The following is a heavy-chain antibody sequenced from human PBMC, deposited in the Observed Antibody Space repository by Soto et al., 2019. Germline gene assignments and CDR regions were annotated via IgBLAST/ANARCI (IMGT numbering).Heavy chain of an antibody. CDR2: IIPIVGIA. J-gene: IGHJ5*02. V-gene: IGHV1-69*02. D-gene: IGHD6-19*01. CDR1: GGTFSSYI. CDR3: ARGGVAGFDP. Sequence: QVQLVQSGAEVKKPGSSVKVSCKASGGTFSSYIISWVRQAPVQGLEWMGRIIPIVGIANYAQRFQGRVTITADKSTSTPYLEMSSPRSEDTSVYYCARGGVAGFDPWGQGPLVTVSS.